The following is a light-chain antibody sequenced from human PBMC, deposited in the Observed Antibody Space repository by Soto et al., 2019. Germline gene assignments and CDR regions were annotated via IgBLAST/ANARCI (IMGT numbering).Light chain of an antibody. J-gene: IGLJ1*01. CDR1: SSDVGGYNY. Sequence: QSALTQPASVSGSPGQSITISCTGTSSDVGGYNYVSWYQQHPGKAPKLMIYDVSNRPSGVSNRFSGSKSGNTASLTISGLQADDEADYYCSSYTSSSLNVFGTGTKVTVL. CDR2: DVS. CDR3: SSYTSSSLNV. V-gene: IGLV2-14*01.